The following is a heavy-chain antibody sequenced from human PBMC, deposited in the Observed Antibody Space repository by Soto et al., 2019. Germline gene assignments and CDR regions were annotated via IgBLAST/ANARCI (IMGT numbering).Heavy chain of an antibody. V-gene: IGHV2-70*01. J-gene: IGHJ6*02. Sequence: SGPTLVNPTQTPTPTLPLSGFSLSTSGMFVSWIRQPPGKALEWLALIDWDDDKYYSTSLKTRLTISKDTSKNQVVLTMTNMDPVDTATYYCARYSDYYYGMDVWGQGTTVTVSS. D-gene: IGHD2-15*01. CDR2: IDWDDDK. CDR3: ARYSDYYYGMDV. CDR1: GFSLSTSGMF.